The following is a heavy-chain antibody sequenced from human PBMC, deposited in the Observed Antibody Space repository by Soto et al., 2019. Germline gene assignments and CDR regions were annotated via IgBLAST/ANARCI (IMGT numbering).Heavy chain of an antibody. V-gene: IGHV4-34*01. D-gene: IGHD6-13*01. CDR1: VGSFSGYY. CDR2: INHSGST. Sequence: QVQLQQWGAGLLKPSETLSLTCAVYVGSFSGYYWSWIRQPPGKGLEWIGEINHSGSTNYNPSLKSRVTISVDTSKNQFSLKLSSVTAADTAVYYCAREKPYSSSWYHDYWGQGTLVTVSS. CDR3: AREKPYSSSWYHDY. J-gene: IGHJ4*02.